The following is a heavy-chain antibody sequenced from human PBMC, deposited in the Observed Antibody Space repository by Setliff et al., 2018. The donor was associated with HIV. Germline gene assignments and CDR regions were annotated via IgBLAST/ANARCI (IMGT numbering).Heavy chain of an antibody. Sequence: PSETLSLTCTVSGGSINSYFWSWIRQPPGKGLEWIAYIYYTGSTNYNPSHKSRLTISLDTSKNQFSLKLSSVTAADTAVYYCARIDPGKYWSSDYWGPGTLVTVSS. V-gene: IGHV4-59*08. D-gene: IGHD2-8*02. J-gene: IGHJ4*02. CDR3: ARIDPGKYWSSDY. CDR2: IYYTGST. CDR1: GGSINSYF.